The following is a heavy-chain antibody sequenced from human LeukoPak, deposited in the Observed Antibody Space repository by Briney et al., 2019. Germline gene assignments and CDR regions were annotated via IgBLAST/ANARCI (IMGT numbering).Heavy chain of an antibody. D-gene: IGHD3-22*01. CDR1: GFTHSSYW. CDR2: IKQDGSEK. V-gene: IGHV3-7*01. CDR3: ARDTFYYDSSGHYYGMDV. J-gene: IGHJ6*02. Sequence: GGSLRLSCAASGFTHSSYWMSWVRQAPGKGLEWVANIKQDGSEKYYVDSVKGRFTISRDNAKNSLYLQMNSLRAEDTAVYYCARDTFYYDSSGHYYGMDVWGQGTTVTVSS.